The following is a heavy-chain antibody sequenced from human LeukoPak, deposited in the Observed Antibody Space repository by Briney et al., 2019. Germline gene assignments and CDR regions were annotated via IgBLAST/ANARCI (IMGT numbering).Heavy chain of an antibody. D-gene: IGHD3-10*01. CDR2: ISGSGGST. J-gene: IGHJ4*02. CDR1: GFTLSSYA. V-gene: IGHV3-23*01. Sequence: GGSLRLSCAASGFTLSSYAMSWVRQAPGKGLEWVSAISGSGGSTYYADSVKGRFTISRDNSKNTLYLQMNSLRAEDTAVYYCAKDLVSGSGSYYFDYWGQGTLVTVSS. CDR3: AKDLVSGSGSYYFDY.